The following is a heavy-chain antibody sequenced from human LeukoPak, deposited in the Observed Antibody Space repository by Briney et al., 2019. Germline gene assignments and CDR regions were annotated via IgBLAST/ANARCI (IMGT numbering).Heavy chain of an antibody. V-gene: IGHV4-4*02. J-gene: IGHJ4*02. Sequence: SETLSLTCAVSGGSISSSNWWSWVRQPPGKGLEWIGEIYHSGSTNYNPSLKSRVTISVDKSKNQFSLKLSSVTAADTAVYYCASEGIAAAGSLDYWGQGTLVTVSS. CDR3: ASEGIAAAGSLDY. D-gene: IGHD6-13*01. CDR2: IYHSGST. CDR1: GGSISSSNW.